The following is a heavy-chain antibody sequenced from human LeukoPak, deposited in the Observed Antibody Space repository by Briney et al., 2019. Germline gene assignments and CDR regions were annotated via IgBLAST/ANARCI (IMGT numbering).Heavy chain of an antibody. CDR3: ARVYYGSSYDYWYFNL. V-gene: IGHV4-59*01. CDR1: GGSIRSYY. CDR2: IYYSGNT. D-gene: IGHD6-13*01. Sequence: SETLSLTCTVSGGSIRSYYWSWIRQPPGKGLEWIGYIYYSGNTNYHPSLKSRLTISIDMSKNQFSLKLSSVTAADTAVYYCARVYYGSSYDYWYFNLWGRGTLVTVSS. J-gene: IGHJ2*01.